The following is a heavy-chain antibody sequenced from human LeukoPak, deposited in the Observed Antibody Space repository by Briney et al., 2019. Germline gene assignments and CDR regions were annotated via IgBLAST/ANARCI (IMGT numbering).Heavy chain of an antibody. CDR3: AKDIAVAGMTFWYFEL. CDR1: GFTFSSYS. Sequence: PGGSLRLSCAASGFTFSSYSMNWVRQAPGKGLEWVSSISSSSSYIYYADSVKGRFTISRDNAKNSLYLQMNSLRAEDTALYYCAKDIAVAGMTFWYFELWGRGTLVTVSS. D-gene: IGHD6-19*01. V-gene: IGHV3-21*04. J-gene: IGHJ2*01. CDR2: ISSSSSYI.